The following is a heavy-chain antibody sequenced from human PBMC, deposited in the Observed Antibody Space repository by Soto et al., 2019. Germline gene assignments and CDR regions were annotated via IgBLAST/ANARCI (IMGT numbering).Heavy chain of an antibody. V-gene: IGHV3-23*01. CDR1: GFTFSSYA. Sequence: EVQLLESGGGLVQPGGSLRLSCAASGFTFSSYAMSWVRQAPGKGLEWVSTISGRGGSTFYADSVKGRFTISRDNSKNKLYLEMNGLRAEDTAIFYCAKERNYGDHRDALAIWGQGTIVTVSS. CDR3: AKERNYGDHRDALAI. CDR2: ISGRGGST. J-gene: IGHJ3*02. D-gene: IGHD4-17*01.